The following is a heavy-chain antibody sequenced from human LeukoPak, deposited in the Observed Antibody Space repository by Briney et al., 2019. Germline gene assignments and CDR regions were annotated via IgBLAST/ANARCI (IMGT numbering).Heavy chain of an antibody. D-gene: IGHD2-15*01. Sequence: PGGSLRLSCAASGFTVSSNYMSWVRQAPGKGLEWVSVIYSGGSTYYADSVKGRFTISRDNSKNTLYLQMNSLRAEDTAVYYCARVGVGCSGGSCYADWFDPWGQGTLVTV. CDR3: ARVGVGCSGGSCYADWFDP. CDR1: GFTVSSNY. J-gene: IGHJ5*02. V-gene: IGHV3-53*01. CDR2: IYSGGST.